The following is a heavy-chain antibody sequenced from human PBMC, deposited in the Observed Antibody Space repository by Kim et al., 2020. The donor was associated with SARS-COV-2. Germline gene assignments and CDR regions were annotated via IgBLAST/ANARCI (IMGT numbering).Heavy chain of an antibody. CDR2: ISGGGGDST. V-gene: IGHV3-23*01. CDR1: GFSISSYA. D-gene: IGHD2-15*01. Sequence: GGSLRLSCVASGFSISSYAMSWVRQTPGKGLEWVAAISGGGGDSTYYAGSVEGRFTISKDNSKNTLYLHLSSPRADDTAVYYCAKEKLRLGPSSFDSWGQGTLLTVSS. J-gene: IGHJ4*02. CDR3: AKEKLRLGPSSFDS.